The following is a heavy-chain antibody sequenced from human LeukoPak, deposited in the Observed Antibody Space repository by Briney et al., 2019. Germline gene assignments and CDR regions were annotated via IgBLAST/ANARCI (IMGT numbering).Heavy chain of an antibody. Sequence: SETLSLTCIVSDGSISSHYWSWIRQSPGKGLEWIGCINYSGSTKYSPSLKSRVTISVDTTKNQFSLKVTSVTAADTAVYFCARGYCTNGVCSTGPTQAWGQGSLVTVSS. J-gene: IGHJ4*02. D-gene: IGHD2-8*01. CDR2: INYSGST. CDR3: ARGYCTNGVCSTGPTQA. V-gene: IGHV4-59*11. CDR1: DGSISSHY.